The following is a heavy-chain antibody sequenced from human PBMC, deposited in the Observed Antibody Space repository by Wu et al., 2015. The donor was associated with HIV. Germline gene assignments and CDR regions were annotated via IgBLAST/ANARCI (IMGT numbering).Heavy chain of an antibody. J-gene: IGHJ5*02. CDR1: GYTFTSYG. D-gene: IGHD3-10*01. CDR3: ARSTMGSGSYRRGGWFRTP. CDR2: ISAYNGNT. Sequence: QVQLVQSGAEVKKPGASVKVSCKASGYTFTSYGISWVRQAPGQGLEWMGWISAYNGNTNYAQKLQGRVTMTTDTSTSTAYMELRSLRSDDTAVYYCARSTMGSGSYRRGGWFRTPWGQGTLVTVSS. V-gene: IGHV1-18*01.